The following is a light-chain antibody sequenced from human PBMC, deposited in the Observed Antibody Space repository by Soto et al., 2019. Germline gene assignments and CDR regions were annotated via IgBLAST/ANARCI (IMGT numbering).Light chain of an antibody. V-gene: IGLV8-61*01. CDR2: SSN. J-gene: IGLJ3*02. CDR3: ALYMGSGIWV. CDR1: SGSVSTNYY. Sequence: QTVVTQEPSFSLSPGGTVTLTCGLSSGSVSTNYYPSWYQQTPGQAPRTLMHSSNTRSSGVPDRFSGSILGNKAALTITGAQADDEADYYCALYMGSGIWVFGGGTKLTVL.